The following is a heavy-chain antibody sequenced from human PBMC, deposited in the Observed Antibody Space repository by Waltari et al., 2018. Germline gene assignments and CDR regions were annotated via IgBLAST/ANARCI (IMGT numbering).Heavy chain of an antibody. V-gene: IGHV4-34*01. CDR3: ARGEQLHLIRRNSFDT. CDR2: ISHNGRT. J-gene: IGHJ5*02. D-gene: IGHD1-1*01. CDR1: GGSFNSYY. Sequence: QVQLQQWGAGLLKPSETLSLTCAVNGGSFNSYYWGGIRQPPGKGLGWLGEISHNGRTNENPSLKSRVAISVDTSKNHFSLKLNFLTAADTAVYYCARGEQLHLIRRNSFDTWGQGTLVTVSS.